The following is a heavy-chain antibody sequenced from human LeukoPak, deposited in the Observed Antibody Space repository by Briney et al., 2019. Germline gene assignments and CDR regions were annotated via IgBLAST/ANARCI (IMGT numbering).Heavy chain of an antibody. CDR1: GFIFSNYW. CDR2: INEDGREK. D-gene: IGHD1-14*01. CDR3: LSGPGH. V-gene: IGHV3-7*01. Sequence: GGSLRLSCAAAGFIFSNYWMGWVGQAPGKGLEWGANINEDGREKYYVDSVKGGFTISRDNAKNSLYLQINILRAEDTAVFYCLSGPGHCGQGTLVTVSS. J-gene: IGHJ4*02.